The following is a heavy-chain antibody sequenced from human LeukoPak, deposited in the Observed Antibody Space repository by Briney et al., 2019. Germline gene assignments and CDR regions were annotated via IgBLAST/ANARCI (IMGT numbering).Heavy chain of an antibody. CDR3: ARIRGDWYFDY. V-gene: IGHV3-53*01. Sequence: PGGSLRLSCAASGFTVSSNYMGWVRQAPGEGLEWVSALYIDGSIYYAASVKGRFTISRDNSKNTLCLQMNSLRADDTAVYYCARIRGDWYFDYWGQGTLVTVSS. CDR1: GFTVSSNY. J-gene: IGHJ4*02. D-gene: IGHD2-21*01. CDR2: LYIDGSI.